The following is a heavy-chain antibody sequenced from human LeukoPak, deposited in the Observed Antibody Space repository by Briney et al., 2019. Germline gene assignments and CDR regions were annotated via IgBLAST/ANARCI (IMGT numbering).Heavy chain of an antibody. D-gene: IGHD6-13*01. V-gene: IGHV4-61*01. CDR2: IYSSGST. J-gene: IGHJ4*02. CDR1: GGSVSSGSYY. Sequence: SETLSLTCTVSGGSVSSGSYYWSWIRQPPGKGLEWIGYIYSSGSTNYKPSLKSRVTISKDTSKNQFSLKLTSVTAAGTAVYYCARGSSISWSPYYLEYWGQGTLVTVSS. CDR3: ARGSSISWSPYYLEY.